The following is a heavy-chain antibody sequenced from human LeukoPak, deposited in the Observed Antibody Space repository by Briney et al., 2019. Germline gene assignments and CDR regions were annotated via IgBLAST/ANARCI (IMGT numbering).Heavy chain of an antibody. CDR2: INPSDGGR. J-gene: IGHJ4*02. V-gene: IGHV1-46*01. CDR3: AKDGGSYSADY. CDR1: GYTFTTYK. D-gene: IGHD3-10*01. Sequence: ASVKVSCQASGYTFTTYKMHWVRQAPGQGLEWVGIINPSDGGRRNAQKFQGRVTMTRDMSTRTVYMELSSLRPEDTAVYYCAKDGGSYSADYWGQGTLVTVSS.